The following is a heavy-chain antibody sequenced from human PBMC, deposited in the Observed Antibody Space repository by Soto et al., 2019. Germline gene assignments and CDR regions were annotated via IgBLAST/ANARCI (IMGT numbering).Heavy chain of an antibody. V-gene: IGHV3-21*01. CDR3: ASLVATGY. J-gene: IGHJ4*02. CDR2: ISSSSSYI. D-gene: IGHD5-12*01. CDR1: VLNFSSYS. Sequence: GSMRLSCAASVLNFSSYSMSWVRQAPGKGLEWVSSISSSSSYIYYADSVKGRFTISRDNAKNSLYLQMNSLRAEDTAVYYCASLVATGYWGQGTLVTVSS.